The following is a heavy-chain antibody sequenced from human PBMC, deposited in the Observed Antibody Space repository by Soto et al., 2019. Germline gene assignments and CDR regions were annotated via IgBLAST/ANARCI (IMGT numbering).Heavy chain of an antibody. V-gene: IGHV3-30-3*01. Sequence: GGSLRLSCAASGFTFSSYAMHWVRQAPGKGLEWVAVIGYDGSNRNYADSVKGRFTISRDNSKNRLSLQMNSLRAEDTAMYYCARWAPTMAFDYWGQGTLVTVS. CDR1: GFTFSSYA. J-gene: IGHJ4*02. CDR3: ARWAPTMAFDY. D-gene: IGHD3-10*01. CDR2: IGYDGSNR.